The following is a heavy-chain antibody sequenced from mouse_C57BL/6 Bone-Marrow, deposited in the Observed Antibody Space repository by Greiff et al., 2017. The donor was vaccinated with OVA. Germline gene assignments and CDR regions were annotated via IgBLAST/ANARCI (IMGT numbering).Heavy chain of an antibody. CDR1: GFSFNTYA. D-gene: IGHD2-10*01. Sequence: EVQVVESGGGLVQPKGSLKLSCAASGFSFNTYAMNWVRQAPGKGLEWVARIRSKSNNYATYYADSVKDRFTISRDDSESMLYLQMNNLKTEDTAMYYCVRHSYYDNGFDYWGQGTTLTVST. CDR2: IRSKSNNYAT. J-gene: IGHJ2*01. V-gene: IGHV10-1*01. CDR3: VRHSYYDNGFDY.